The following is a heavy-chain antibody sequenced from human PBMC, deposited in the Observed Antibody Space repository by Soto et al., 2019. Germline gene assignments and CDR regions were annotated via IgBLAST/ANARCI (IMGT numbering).Heavy chain of an antibody. D-gene: IGHD3-10*01. Sequence: QVQLEQSGLEGRKPGPSGKVSSKASGATLSDQGFPGLHQAPGKGLEWMGGTIPVFNTAKYAQKFQGRVTVTADKFTNIAYMELSSLRSEDTAFYFCARGVYGSGNYYTGPSAFDIWGQGTMVIVSS. CDR3: ARGVYGSGNYYTGPSAFDI. CDR2: TIPVFNTA. J-gene: IGHJ3*02. V-gene: IGHV1-69*06. CDR1: GATLSDQG.